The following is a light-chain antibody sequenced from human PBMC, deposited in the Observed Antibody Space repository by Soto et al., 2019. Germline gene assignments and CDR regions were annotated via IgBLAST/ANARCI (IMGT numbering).Light chain of an antibody. CDR2: KAS. CDR3: QQYYNWRPR. Sequence: IVMTQSPATLSVSPGERATLSCRASQSVSSNLAWYQQKPGQAPRLLIYKASQRATGIADRFSGSGSGTEFTLTISRLQSEDFAVYYCQQYYNWRPRFGQGTKVDIK. J-gene: IGKJ1*01. V-gene: IGKV3D-15*01. CDR1: QSVSSN.